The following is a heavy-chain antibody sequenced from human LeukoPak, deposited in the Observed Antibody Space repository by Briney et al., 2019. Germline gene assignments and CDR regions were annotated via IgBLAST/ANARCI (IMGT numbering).Heavy chain of an antibody. CDR2: INPNSGGT. J-gene: IGHJ4*02. Sequence: ASVKVSCKASGYTFTDFYVHWVRQAPGQGLEWMGWINPNSGGTNYAQKFQGRVTMTRDTSISTAYMELSRLRSDDTAVYYCARDFGYYDSSGSLYYFDYWGQGTLVTVSS. D-gene: IGHD3-22*01. CDR1: GYTFTDFY. CDR3: ARDFGYYDSSGSLYYFDY. V-gene: IGHV1-2*02.